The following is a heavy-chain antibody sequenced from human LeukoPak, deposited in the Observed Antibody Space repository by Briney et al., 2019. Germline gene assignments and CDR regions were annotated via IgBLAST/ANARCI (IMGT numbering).Heavy chain of an antibody. CDR1: GYTFTGYY. D-gene: IGHD5-24*01. CDR3: ATSRDGYNFHYFDY. V-gene: IGHV1-2*02. Sequence: ASVKVSCKASGYTFTGYYMHWVRQAPRQGLEWVGGINPNSGGTNYAQKFQGRVTMTRDTSISTAYMALSRLRSDDTAVHYCATSRDGYNFHYFDYWGQGTLVTVSS. CDR2: INPNSGGT. J-gene: IGHJ4*02.